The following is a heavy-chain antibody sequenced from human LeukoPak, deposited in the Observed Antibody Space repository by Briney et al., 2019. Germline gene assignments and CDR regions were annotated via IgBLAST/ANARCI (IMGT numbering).Heavy chain of an antibody. CDR2: IYSGGST. V-gene: IGHV3-53*01. CDR1: GFTVSSNY. CDR3: ARGRDYDSSGYYYMYYFDY. D-gene: IGHD3-22*01. Sequence: PGGSLRLSCAASGFTVSSNYMSWVRQAPGKGLEWVSVIYSGGSTYYADSVKGRFTISRDNSKNTMYLQMNSLRAEDTAVYYCARGRDYDSSGYYYMYYFDYWGQGTLVTVSS. J-gene: IGHJ4*02.